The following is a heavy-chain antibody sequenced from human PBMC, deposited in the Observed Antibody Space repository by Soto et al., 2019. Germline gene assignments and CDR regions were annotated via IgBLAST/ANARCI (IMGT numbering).Heavy chain of an antibody. D-gene: IGHD2-2*01. CDR3: ARDPAGDIVVVPAATSFDP. V-gene: IGHV1-3*01. CDR1: GYTFTSYA. CDR2: INAGNGNT. J-gene: IGHJ5*02. Sequence: VASVKVSCKASGYTFTSYAMHWVRQAPGQRLEWMGWINAGNGNTKYSQKFQGRVTITRDTSASTAYMELSSLRSEDTAVYYCARDPAGDIVVVPAATSFDPWGQGTLVTVSS.